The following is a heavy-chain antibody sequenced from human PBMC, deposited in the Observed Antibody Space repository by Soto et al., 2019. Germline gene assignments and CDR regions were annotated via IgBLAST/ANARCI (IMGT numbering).Heavy chain of an antibody. CDR1: EFTFSFYW. CDR3: ARGRSSAY. CDR2: IKEDGTEQ. J-gene: IGHJ4*02. Sequence: EVQLVESGGDLVQPGGSLRLSCAASEFTFSFYWMTWVRQAPGKGLEWVASIKEDGTEQYYVDSVKGRFTVSRDNAKNSLYLQMSNLRVEDTAVYYCARGRSSAYWGQGTLVTVSS. V-gene: IGHV3-7*01. D-gene: IGHD3-3*01.